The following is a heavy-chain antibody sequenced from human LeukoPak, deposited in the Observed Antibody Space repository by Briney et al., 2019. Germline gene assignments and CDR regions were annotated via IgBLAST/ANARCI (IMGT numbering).Heavy chain of an antibody. J-gene: IGHJ4*02. CDR1: GFTFSRNG. CDR3: AKDQGASSYSFDY. Sequence: GGTLRLSCAASGFTFSRNGMTWVRQAPGKGLEWVSAISGSGGNTYYADSVKGRFTISRDNSKNTLYLQMDTLTAEDTAVYYCAKDQGASSYSFDYWGRGTLVTVSS. D-gene: IGHD1-26*01. CDR2: ISGSGGNT. V-gene: IGHV3-23*01.